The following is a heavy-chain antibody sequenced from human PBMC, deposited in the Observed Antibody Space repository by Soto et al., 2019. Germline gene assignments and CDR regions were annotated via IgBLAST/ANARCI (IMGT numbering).Heavy chain of an antibody. D-gene: IGHD4-17*01. J-gene: IGHJ6*02. CDR2: ISYDGSNK. Sequence: GGSLRLCCAASGCTVSSDGRNWVRQTPGKGLDWVAVISYDGSNKYYADSVKGRFTISRDNSKNTLYLQMNSLRAEDTAVYYCAKDRSGDYVFLYYYYGMDVWGQGTTVTVSS. CDR3: AKDRSGDYVFLYYYYGMDV. CDR1: GCTVSSDG. V-gene: IGHV3-30*18.